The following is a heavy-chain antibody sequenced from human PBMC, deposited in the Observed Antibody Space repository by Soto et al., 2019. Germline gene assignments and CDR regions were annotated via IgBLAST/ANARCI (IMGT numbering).Heavy chain of an antibody. CDR2: INPDNGNT. J-gene: IGHJ5*02. D-gene: IGHD2-15*01. CDR1: GYTFTRYT. V-gene: IGHV1-3*01. Sequence: GASVKVSCKASGYTFTRYTMNWVRQAPGQRLEWMGWINPDNGNTKSSQKFQDRVIITRDTSASTAYMDPSSLRSEGTAVYYCARGIATGQLDPWGQGTLVTVSS. CDR3: ARGIATGQLDP.